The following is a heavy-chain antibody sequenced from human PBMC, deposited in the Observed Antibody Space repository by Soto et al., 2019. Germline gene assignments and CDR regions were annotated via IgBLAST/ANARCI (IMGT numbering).Heavy chain of an antibody. V-gene: IGHV1-18*01. Sequence: ASVKVSCKASGYTFTSYGISWVRQAPGQGLEWMGWISAYNGNTNYAQRLQGRVTMTTDTSTSTAYMELRSLRSDDTAVYYCASMGITGTHDAFDIWGQGTMVTVSS. CDR1: GYTFTSYG. D-gene: IGHD1-20*01. CDR2: ISAYNGNT. J-gene: IGHJ3*02. CDR3: ASMGITGTHDAFDI.